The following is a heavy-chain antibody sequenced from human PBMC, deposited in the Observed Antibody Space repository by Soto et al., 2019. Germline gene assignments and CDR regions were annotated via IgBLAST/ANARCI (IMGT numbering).Heavy chain of an antibody. D-gene: IGHD3-3*01. Sequence: QVQVVESGGGVVQPGRSLRLSCAASGFSFSNYALHWVRQAPGKGLEWVAGISYDGNNKYYADSVKGHFIISRDDSNNTLYLQMNSLRPDDTAVYYCAREGPLDIWSGLGLDSWGQATLVTVSS. CDR2: ISYDGNNK. V-gene: IGHV3-30-3*01. CDR3: AREGPLDIWSGLGLDS. J-gene: IGHJ4*02. CDR1: GFSFSNYA.